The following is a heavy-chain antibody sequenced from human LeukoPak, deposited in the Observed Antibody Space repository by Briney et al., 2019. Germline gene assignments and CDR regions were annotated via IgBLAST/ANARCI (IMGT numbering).Heavy chain of an antibody. CDR2: INSDGSST. Sequence: GGSLRLSCAASGFTFSSYWMHWVRQAPGKGLVWVSRINSDGSSTSYADSMKGRFTISRDNAKNTLYLQMNSLRAEDTAVYYCARDPYYYGSGSYGDYWGQGTLVTVSS. V-gene: IGHV3-74*01. CDR1: GFTFSSYW. D-gene: IGHD3-10*01. J-gene: IGHJ4*02. CDR3: ARDPYYYGSGSYGDY.